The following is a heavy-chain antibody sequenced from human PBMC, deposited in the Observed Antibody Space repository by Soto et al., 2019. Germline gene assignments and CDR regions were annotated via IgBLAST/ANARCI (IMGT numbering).Heavy chain of an antibody. CDR3: AKDLSRTYSFDY. D-gene: IGHD2-15*01. J-gene: IGHJ4*02. CDR2: ISYDGNNK. Sequence: GGSLRLSCAASGFTFSSYAMHWVRQAPGKGLEWVATISYDGNNKYNADSVKGRFTISRDNSENTLYLQMNSLRAEDTAVYYCAKDLSRTYSFDYWSQGTLVTVSS. CDR1: GFTFSSYA. V-gene: IGHV3-30-3*01.